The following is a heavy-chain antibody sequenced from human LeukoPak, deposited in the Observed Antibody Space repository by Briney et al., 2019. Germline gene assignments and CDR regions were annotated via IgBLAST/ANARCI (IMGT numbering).Heavy chain of an antibody. CDR1: GFTFSSYA. Sequence: GGSLRLSCAASGFTFSSYAMSWVRQAPGKGLEWVSAISGSGGSTYYADSVKGRFTISRDNSKNTPYLQMNSLRAEDAAVYYCAKAPLGRCSGAICYYFDYWGQGTLVTVSS. CDR2: ISGSGGST. J-gene: IGHJ4*02. CDR3: AKAPLGRCSGAICYYFDY. D-gene: IGHD2-15*01. V-gene: IGHV3-23*01.